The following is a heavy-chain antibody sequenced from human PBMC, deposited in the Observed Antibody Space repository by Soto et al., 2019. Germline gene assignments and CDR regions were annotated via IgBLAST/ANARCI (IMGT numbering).Heavy chain of an antibody. V-gene: IGHV3-33*01. D-gene: IGHD6-19*01. CDR1: GFTFSSYG. J-gene: IGHJ4*02. CDR2: IWYDGSNK. CDR3: ARDSEPGYCSGWYYLIDY. Sequence: PGGSLRLSCAASGFTFSSYGMHWVRQAPGKGLEWVAVIWYDGSNKYYADSVKGRFTISRDNSKNTLYLQMNSLRAEDTAVYYCARDSEPGYCSGWYYLIDYWGQGT.